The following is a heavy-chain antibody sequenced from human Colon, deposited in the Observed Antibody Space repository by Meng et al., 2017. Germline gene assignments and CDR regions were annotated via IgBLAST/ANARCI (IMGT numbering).Heavy chain of an antibody. D-gene: IGHD3-16*01. CDR3: ARDYWGSLDF. CDR2: ARIDYANT. Sequence: QGHLQQSGPGRGWPVETLSRLCAVSGAPVRSPDHQWGWVRQPPGKGLEWIGYARIDYANTNSNPSLKSRVNVSLDTSKNQFSLNVRSVTAADTAVYYCARDYWGSLDFWGQGILVTVSS. CDR1: GAPVRSPDHQ. V-gene: IGHV4-61*08. J-gene: IGHJ4*02.